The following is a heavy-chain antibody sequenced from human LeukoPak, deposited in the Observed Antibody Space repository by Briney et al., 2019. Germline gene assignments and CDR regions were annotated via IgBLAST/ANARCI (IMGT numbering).Heavy chain of an antibody. Sequence: PSGTLSLTCTVSGGSISSYYWSWIRQPPGKGLEWIWYIYTSGSTNSLPSLKSRVTISVDTSKNQFSMKLSYVTAADTAVYYCAIQDGITGTIDYWGQGTLVTVSS. J-gene: IGHJ4*02. D-gene: IGHD1-7*01. CDR3: AIQDGITGTIDY. CDR1: GGSISSYY. V-gene: IGHV4-4*09. CDR2: IYTSGST.